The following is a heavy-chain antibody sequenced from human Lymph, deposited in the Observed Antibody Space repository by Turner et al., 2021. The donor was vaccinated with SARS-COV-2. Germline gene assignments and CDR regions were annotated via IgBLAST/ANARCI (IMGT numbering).Heavy chain of an antibody. Sequence: EVQLVVSGGRFVQPGGPLRLFCAASGFTFSYYWMTWARQAPGKGLEWVANIKQDGREKYYVDSVKGRFTISRDNAKNSLFLQMNSLRAEDTAVYYCARMGSSSWYFDYWGQGTLVTVSS. CDR2: IKQDGREK. CDR3: ARMGSSSWYFDY. D-gene: IGHD1-26*01. J-gene: IGHJ4*02. CDR1: GFTFSYYW. V-gene: IGHV3-7*01.